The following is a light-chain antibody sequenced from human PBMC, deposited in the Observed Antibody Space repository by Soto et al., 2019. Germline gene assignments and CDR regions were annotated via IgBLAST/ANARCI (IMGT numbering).Light chain of an antibody. CDR1: QSLVHSDGNTY. CDR2: QIS. V-gene: IGKV2-24*01. CDR3: MKVTQAPKWT. Sequence: IVMPQTPLSLPVTLGQPASISCRSSQSLVHSDGNTYLSWLQQRPGPPPSLLIHQISNRLSGVPGIFSGTGAGTDCTMKSSRVEAENVGIYFGMKVTQAPKWTYGHGTKVEIK. J-gene: IGKJ1*01.